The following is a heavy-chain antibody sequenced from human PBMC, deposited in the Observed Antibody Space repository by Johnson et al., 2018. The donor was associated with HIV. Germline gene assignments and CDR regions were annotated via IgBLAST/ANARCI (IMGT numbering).Heavy chain of an antibody. D-gene: IGHD4-23*01. CDR3: ARGDWLTVVTSPDAFDI. V-gene: IGHV3-7*02. J-gene: IGHJ3*02. CDR1: GFTFSNYW. CDR2: IKQDGSEK. Sequence: VQLVESGGGLVQPGGSLRLSCAASGFTFSNYWMNWVRQAPGKGLAWVANIKQDGSEKYYVDSVKGRFTISRDNTKDTLSLQMNSLRVEDTAVYYCARGDWLTVVTSPDAFDIWGQGTMVTVSS.